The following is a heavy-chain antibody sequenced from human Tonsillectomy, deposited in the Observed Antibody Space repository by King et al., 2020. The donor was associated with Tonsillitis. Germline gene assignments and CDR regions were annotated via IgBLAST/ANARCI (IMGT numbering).Heavy chain of an antibody. V-gene: IGHV4-59*01. D-gene: IGHD3-22*01. Sequence: QLQESGPGLVKPSETLSLTCTVSGGSISSYYWSWIRQPPGKGLEWIGNIYYSGSTNYNPSLKSRVTISVDTSKNQFSLKLSSVTAADTAVYYCARARYYYDSSGADAFDIWGQGTMVTVSS. CDR1: GGSISSYY. CDR2: IYYSGST. CDR3: ARARYYYDSSGADAFDI. J-gene: IGHJ3*02.